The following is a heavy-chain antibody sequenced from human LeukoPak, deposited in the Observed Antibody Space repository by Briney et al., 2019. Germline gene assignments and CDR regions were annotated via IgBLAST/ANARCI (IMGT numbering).Heavy chain of an antibody. V-gene: IGHV1-69*05. CDR3: ARIPYSSSWYQRFDP. D-gene: IGHD6-13*01. CDR2: IIPIFGTA. Sequence: SVKVSCKASGGTFSRCAISWVRQAPGQGLEWMGGIIPIFGTANYAQEFQGRVTITTDESTSTAYMELSSLRSEDTAVYYCARIPYSSSWYQRFDPWGQGTPSPSPQ. CDR1: GGTFSRCA. J-gene: IGHJ5*02.